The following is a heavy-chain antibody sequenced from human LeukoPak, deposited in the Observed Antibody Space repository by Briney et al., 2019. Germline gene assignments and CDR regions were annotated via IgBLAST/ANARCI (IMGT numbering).Heavy chain of an antibody. J-gene: IGHJ4*02. D-gene: IGHD5-12*01. Sequence: GGSLRLSCAVSGFTFSLYWMSWVRQVPGKGLEWLANIKPDGIETYHVDSVRGRFTISRDNARNSLYLQMNSVRAEDTGVYYCARDMDNYYDSIDYWGQGTLVTVSS. CDR1: GFTFSLYW. CDR2: IKPDGIET. V-gene: IGHV3-7*01. CDR3: ARDMDNYYDSIDY.